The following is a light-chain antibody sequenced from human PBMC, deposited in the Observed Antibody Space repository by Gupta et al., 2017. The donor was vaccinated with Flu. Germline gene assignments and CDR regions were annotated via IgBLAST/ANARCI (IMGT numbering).Light chain of an antibody. CDR2: GAS. CDR1: QTIDNKY. V-gene: IGKV3-20*01. J-gene: IGKJ2*01. CDR3: QQYGYTLPET. Sequence: EIVLTQSPGTLTLSPGERATLSCRASQTIDNKYLAWYQLVPGQAPRILISGASTRATGIPDRFTGSGAGTEFTLTISRLEPEDFALYFCQQYGYTLPETFGQGTKLEIK.